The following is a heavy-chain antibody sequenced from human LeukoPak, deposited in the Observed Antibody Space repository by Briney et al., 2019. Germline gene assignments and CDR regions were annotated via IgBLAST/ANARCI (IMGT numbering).Heavy chain of an antibody. CDR1: GGSISSGGYS. CDR2: IYHSGST. J-gene: IGHJ5*02. CDR3: DRDLTAGDNWFAP. D-gene: IGHD7-27*01. V-gene: IGHV4-30-2*01. Sequence: SQTLSLTCAVSGGSISSGGYSWSWIRQPPGKGLEWIGDIYHSGSTCYNPSLKSRVTISVDRSKTQFSLKQSSVPAAATALYYCDRDLTAGDNWFAPRGPGTLVTASP.